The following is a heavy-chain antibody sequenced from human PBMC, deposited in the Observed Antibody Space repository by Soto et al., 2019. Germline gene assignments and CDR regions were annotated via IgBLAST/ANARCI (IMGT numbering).Heavy chain of an antibody. J-gene: IGHJ4*02. D-gene: IGHD1-26*01. CDR3: SRGGGFSGNYL. Sequence: EVQLVESGGGLVQPGGSLRLSCAASGFSFSAYWMHWVRQAPGKGLVWVSCIDTDGSTTTYADSVKGRFTISRDNVKNTLYLQMDSLGAGDTALYFCSRGGGFSGNYLGGQGTLVTVSS. V-gene: IGHV3-74*01. CDR1: GFSFSAYW. CDR2: IDTDGSTT.